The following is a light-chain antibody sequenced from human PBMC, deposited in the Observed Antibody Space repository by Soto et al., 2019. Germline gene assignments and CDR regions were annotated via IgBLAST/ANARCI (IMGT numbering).Light chain of an antibody. CDR3: QLYGISPH. J-gene: IGKJ5*01. CDR2: GAF. CDR1: QSIGSY. V-gene: IGKV3-20*01. Sequence: EIVLTQSPATLSLSPGERATLSCRASQSIGSYLAWYQQKPGQAPRLLIYGAFNRATGIPDRFSGSASGTDFTLTINRLEPEDFAVYYCQLYGISPHFGQGTRLEIK.